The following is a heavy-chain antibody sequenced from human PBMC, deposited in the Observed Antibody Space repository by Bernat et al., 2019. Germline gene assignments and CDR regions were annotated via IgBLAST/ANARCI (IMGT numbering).Heavy chain of an antibody. V-gene: IGHV1-2*02. D-gene: IGHD4-11*01. CDR1: GYTFTSYG. J-gene: IGHJ6*02. Sequence: QVQLVQSGAEVKKPGASVKVSCKASGYTFTSYGISWVRQAPGQGLEWMGWINPNSGGTNYAQKFQGRVTMTRDTSISTAYMELSRLRSDDTAVYYCARVWRSLQDYYYYGMDVWGQGTTVTVSS. CDR3: ARVWRSLQDYYYYGMDV. CDR2: INPNSGGT.